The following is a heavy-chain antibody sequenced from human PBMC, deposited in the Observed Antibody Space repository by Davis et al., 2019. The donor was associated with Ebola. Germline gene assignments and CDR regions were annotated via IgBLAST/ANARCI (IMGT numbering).Heavy chain of an antibody. J-gene: IGHJ4*02. CDR3: ARAAAYSGYVGS. CDR2: ISGYNGNT. V-gene: IGHV1-18*01. D-gene: IGHD5-12*01. Sequence: AASVKVSCKTSGYTLSSFGISWVRQAPGQGLEWMGWISGYNGNTKYVERLQGRVSMTTDTSTSTVYMELRSLRSDDTAVYYCARAAAYSGYVGSWGQGTLVTVSS. CDR1: GYTLSSFG.